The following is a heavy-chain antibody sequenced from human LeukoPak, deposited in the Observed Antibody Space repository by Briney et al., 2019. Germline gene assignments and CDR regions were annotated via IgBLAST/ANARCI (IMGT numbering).Heavy chain of an antibody. V-gene: IGHV4-39*01. CDR2: IYYSGST. CDR3: ARRPPALGAFDI. CDR1: GGSISRSSFY. J-gene: IGHJ3*02. Sequence: SETLSLTCTVSGGSISRSSFYWSWIRQPPGKGLEWIGSIYYSGSTYYNPSLKSRVTISADTSKNQFSLQLSSVTAADTAIYYCARRPPALGAFDIWGHGTMVTVSS.